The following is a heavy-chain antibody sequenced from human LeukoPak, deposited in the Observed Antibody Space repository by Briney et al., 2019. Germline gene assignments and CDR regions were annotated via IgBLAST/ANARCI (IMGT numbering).Heavy chain of an antibody. CDR2: INPNSGGT. J-gene: IGHJ4*02. Sequence: ASVKVSCKASGYTFTGYYMHWVRQAPGQGLEWMGWINPNSGGTNYAQKFKGRVTMTRDTSISTAYMELSRLRSDDTAVYYCASVSYSSWYYFDYWGQGTLVTVSS. CDR1: GYTFTGYY. D-gene: IGHD2-21*01. V-gene: IGHV1-2*02. CDR3: ASVSYSSWYYFDY.